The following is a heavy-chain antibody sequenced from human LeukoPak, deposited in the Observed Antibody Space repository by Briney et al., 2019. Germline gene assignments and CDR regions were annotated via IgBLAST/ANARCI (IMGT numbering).Heavy chain of an antibody. CDR2: ISDYNGNT. D-gene: IGHD4-11*01. CDR1: GYTFTSYG. CDR3: ARDLYRDSLPVSWFDP. J-gene: IGHJ5*02. V-gene: IGHV1-18*01. Sequence: AAVKVSCKASGYTFTSYGISWVRQAPGQGLEWMGWISDYNGNTNYAQKLQGRVTMTTDTSTSTAYMELRSLRSDDTAVYYCARDLYRDSLPVSWFDPWGQGTLVTVSS.